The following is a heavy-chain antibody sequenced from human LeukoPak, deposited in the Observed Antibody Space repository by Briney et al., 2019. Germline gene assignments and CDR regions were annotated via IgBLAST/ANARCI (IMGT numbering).Heavy chain of an antibody. CDR1: GFTFSSYA. CDR2: ISSNGGST. J-gene: IGHJ4*02. V-gene: IGHV3-64*01. CDR3: ARAPPGFGDLYFDY. Sequence: PGGSLRLSCAASGFTFSSYAMHWVRQAPGKGLEYVSAISSNGGSTYYANSVKGRFTISRDNSKNTLYLQMGSLRAEDMAVYYCARAPPGFGDLYFDYWGQGTLVTVSS. D-gene: IGHD3-10*01.